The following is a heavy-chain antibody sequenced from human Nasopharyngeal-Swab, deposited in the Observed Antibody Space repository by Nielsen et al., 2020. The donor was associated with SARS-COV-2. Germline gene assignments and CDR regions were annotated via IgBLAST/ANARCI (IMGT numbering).Heavy chain of an antibody. V-gene: IGHV1-3*01. CDR2: VNAANGNT. J-gene: IGHJ4*02. CDR3: ARVVTTVTNEYFDY. Sequence: ASVKVSCKASGYAFTSYAIHWVRQAPGQRLEWMGWVNAANGNTKYSQKFQGRVTITSDTSASTAYMEPNSLRSEDTAVYYCARVVTTVTNEYFDYWGQGTLVTVSS. CDR1: GYAFTSYA. D-gene: IGHD4-17*01.